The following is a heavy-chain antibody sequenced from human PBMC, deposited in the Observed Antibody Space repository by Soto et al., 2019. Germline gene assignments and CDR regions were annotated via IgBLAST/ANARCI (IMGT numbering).Heavy chain of an antibody. CDR3: ARDPYGDYAYNWFDP. D-gene: IGHD4-17*01. CDR1: GYTFTSYA. Sequence: ASGYTFTSYAMHWVRQAPGQRLEWMGWINAGNGNTKYSQKFQGRVTITRDTSASTAYMELSSLRSEDTAVYYCARDPYGDYAYNWFDPWGQGTLVTVSS. CDR2: INAGNGNT. J-gene: IGHJ5*02. V-gene: IGHV1-3*01.